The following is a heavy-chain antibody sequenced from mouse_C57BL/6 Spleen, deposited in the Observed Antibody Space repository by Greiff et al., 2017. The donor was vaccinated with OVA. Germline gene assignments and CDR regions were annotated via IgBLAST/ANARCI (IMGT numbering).Heavy chain of an antibody. CDR3: ARRWFPYYFDY. D-gene: IGHD2-3*01. V-gene: IGHV1-42*01. CDR2: INPSTGGT. J-gene: IGHJ2*01. Sequence: VQLQQSGPELVKPGASVKISCKASGYSFTGYYMNWVKQSPEKSLEWIGEINPSTGGTTYNQKFKAKATLTVDKSSSTAYMQLKSLTSEDSAVYYCARRWFPYYFDYWGQGTTLTVSS. CDR1: GYSFTGYY.